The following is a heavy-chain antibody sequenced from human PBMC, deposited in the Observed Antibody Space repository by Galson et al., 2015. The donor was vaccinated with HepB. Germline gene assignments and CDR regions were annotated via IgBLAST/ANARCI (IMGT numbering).Heavy chain of an antibody. CDR2: INPNSGGT. CDR3: AVYCSSTSCYTVDY. Sequence: SVKVSCKASGYTFTGYYMHWVRQAPGQGLEWVGWINPNSGGTNYAQKFQGRVTMTRDTSISTAYMELSRLRSDDTAVYYCAVYCSSTSCYTVDYWGQGTLVTVSS. D-gene: IGHD2-2*02. J-gene: IGHJ4*02. V-gene: IGHV1-2*02. CDR1: GYTFTGYY.